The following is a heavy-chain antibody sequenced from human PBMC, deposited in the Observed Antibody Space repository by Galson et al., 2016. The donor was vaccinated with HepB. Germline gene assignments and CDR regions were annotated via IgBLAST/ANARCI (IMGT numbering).Heavy chain of an antibody. V-gene: IGHV1-18*01. CDR1: GYTFTTSG. J-gene: IGHJ4*02. CDR3: ARDVQYRFDS. CDR2: ISTYSGST. Sequence: SVKVSCKASGYTFTTSGISWVRQAPGQGLEWMGWISTYSGSTKYAQKFQGGLTLTTDSSTTTAYVELRSLRFDDTALYYCARDVQYRFDSWGQGTLATVSS. D-gene: IGHD2/OR15-2a*01.